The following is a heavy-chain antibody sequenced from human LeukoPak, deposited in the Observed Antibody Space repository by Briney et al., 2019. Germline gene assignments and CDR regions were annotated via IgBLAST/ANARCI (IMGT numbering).Heavy chain of an antibody. CDR1: GFIFSNYA. D-gene: IGHD2-2*01. CDR2: ITGSGTAT. J-gene: IGHJ4*02. V-gene: IGHV3-23*01. CDR3: ATDCSNDNCYST. Sequence: GGSLRLSCAASGFIFSNYAMSWVRQAPGRGLEWVSAITGSGTATNYADSVKGRFTISRDNSKDTLYLQMNSLRAEDTAVYYCATDCSNDNCYSTWGQGTLVTVSS.